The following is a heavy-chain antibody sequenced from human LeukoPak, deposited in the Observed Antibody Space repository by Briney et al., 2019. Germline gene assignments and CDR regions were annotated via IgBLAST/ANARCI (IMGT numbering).Heavy chain of an antibody. V-gene: IGHV3-73*01. J-gene: IGHJ6*03. CDR2: VRSKANSYAT. CDR1: GFTFSGSL. D-gene: IGHD3-22*01. Sequence: GGSLRLSCAASGFTFSGSLIHWVRQASGKGLEWVGLVRSKANSYATSYAASVKGRFTISRDDSKNTAYLQMNSLKTEDTAIYYRTSRGNYDSSYYMDVWGKGTTVTVSS. CDR3: TSRGNYDSSYYMDV.